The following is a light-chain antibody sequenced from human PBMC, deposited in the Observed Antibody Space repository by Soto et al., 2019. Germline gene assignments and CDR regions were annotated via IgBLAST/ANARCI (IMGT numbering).Light chain of an antibody. Sequence: QSVLTQPRSVSGSPGQSVTISCAGTNSDVGGYNFVSWYQQHPGTAPKLMIYDVTKRPSGVPDRFSGSKSGNTASLTISGLQAEDEADYYCCSDVDIYTYVFGTGTKLTVL. CDR3: CSDVDIYTYV. J-gene: IGLJ1*01. CDR2: DVT. CDR1: NSDVGGYNF. V-gene: IGLV2-11*01.